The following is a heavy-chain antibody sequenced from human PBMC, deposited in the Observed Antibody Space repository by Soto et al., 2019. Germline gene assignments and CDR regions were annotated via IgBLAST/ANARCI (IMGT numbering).Heavy chain of an antibody. CDR1: GGTFSSYA. D-gene: IGHD3-22*01. J-gene: IGHJ4*02. CDR3: ATVDSSGYYFDY. Sequence: ASVKVSCKASGGTFSSYAISWVRQAPGQGLEWMGGIIPIFGTANYAQKFQGRVTITADESTSTAYMELSSLRSEDTAVYYCATVDSSGYYFDYWGQGTLVTVSS. V-gene: IGHV1-69*13. CDR2: IIPIFGTA.